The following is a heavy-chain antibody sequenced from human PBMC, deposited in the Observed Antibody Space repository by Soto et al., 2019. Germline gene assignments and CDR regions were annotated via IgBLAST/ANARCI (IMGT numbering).Heavy chain of an antibody. V-gene: IGHV3-9*01. Sequence: EVQLVESGGRLVQPGRSLRLSCVGTGLNFDDFAMHWVRQAPGKGLEWVSGITWNSRVLTYADSVKGRFTISRDNARNSLYLQMDSLRDEDTALYYCAKGRYDFWSPYYFDSWGQGTLVTVSS. D-gene: IGHD3-3*01. CDR1: GLNFDDFA. CDR2: ITWNSRVL. J-gene: IGHJ4*02. CDR3: AKGRYDFWSPYYFDS.